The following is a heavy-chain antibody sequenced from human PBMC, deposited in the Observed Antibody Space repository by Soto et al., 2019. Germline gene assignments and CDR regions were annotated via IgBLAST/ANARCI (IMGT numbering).Heavy chain of an antibody. V-gene: IGHV3-7*03. CDR3: ARGLSVEMAAIMGCYFDY. J-gene: IGHJ4*02. CDR2: INQDGTGK. Sequence: PGGSLRLSCEVSGFTFSKYWMTWVRQAPGKGLQWVANINQDGTGKYYVDSVKGRFTMSRDNARNSLYLQMTSLRAEDTAVYYCARGLSVEMAAIMGCYFDYWGQGILVTVS. D-gene: IGHD3-10*01. CDR1: GFTFSKYW.